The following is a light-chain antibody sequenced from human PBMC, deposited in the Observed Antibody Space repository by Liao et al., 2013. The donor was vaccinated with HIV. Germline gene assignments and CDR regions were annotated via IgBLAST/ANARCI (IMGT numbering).Light chain of an antibody. CDR2: YDT. V-gene: IGLV3-21*01. J-gene: IGLJ1*01. CDR1: NIGSKG. CDR3: QAWDSSTPLYV. Sequence: SYVVTQPPSVSVAPGKTATIPCGGNNIGSKGVHWYQQKPGQAPVVVIFYDTDRPSVIPERFSGSNSGNTATLTISGTQAMDEADYYCQAWDSSTPLYVFGTGTKVTVL.